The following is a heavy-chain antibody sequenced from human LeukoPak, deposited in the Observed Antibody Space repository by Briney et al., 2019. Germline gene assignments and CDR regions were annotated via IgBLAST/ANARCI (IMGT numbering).Heavy chain of an antibody. D-gene: IGHD2-15*01. CDR3: ARDLLGWFDP. CDR2: IYSGGST. Sequence: GWSVSLSCASSGFTDSSNYMSWVRQAPAKGREGVAVIYSGGSTYYADCVQGRCTIYRDNSKNRLYLQMNSLRAEDTAVYYCARDLLGWFDPWGERTLVTVSS. CDR1: GFTDSSNY. V-gene: IGHV3-53*01. J-gene: IGHJ5*02.